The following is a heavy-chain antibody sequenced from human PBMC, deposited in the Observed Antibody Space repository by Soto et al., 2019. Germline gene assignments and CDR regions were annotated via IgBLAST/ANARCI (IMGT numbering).Heavy chain of an antibody. CDR2: IYSGGST. D-gene: IGHD3-10*01. V-gene: IGHV3-66*01. J-gene: IGHJ4*02. CDR1: GFTVSSNY. Sequence: EVQLVESGGGLVQPGGSLRLSCAASGFTVSSNYMSWVRQAPGKGLEWVSVIYSGGSTYYADSVKGRFTISRDNSKNTLYLQMNSLRAEDTAVYYCARAVYYGSGSTFYFDYWGQGTLVTVSS. CDR3: ARAVYYGSGSTFYFDY.